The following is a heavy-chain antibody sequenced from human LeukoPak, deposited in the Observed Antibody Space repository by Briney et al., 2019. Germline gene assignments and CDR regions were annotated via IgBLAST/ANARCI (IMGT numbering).Heavy chain of an antibody. Sequence: ASVKVSCKVSGYTLTELSMHWVRQAPGKGLEWMGGFDPEDGETIYAQKFQGRVTMTEDTSTDTAYMELSSLRAEDTAVYYCAKDGLRFLDRDVWGQGTTVTVSS. CDR1: GYTLTELS. J-gene: IGHJ6*02. D-gene: IGHD3-3*01. CDR2: FDPEDGET. V-gene: IGHV1-24*01. CDR3: AKDGLRFLDRDV.